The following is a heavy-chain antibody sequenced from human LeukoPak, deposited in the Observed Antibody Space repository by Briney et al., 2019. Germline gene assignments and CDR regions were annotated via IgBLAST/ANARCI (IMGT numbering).Heavy chain of an antibody. D-gene: IGHD6-19*01. CDR1: GGSFSGYY. Sequence: PSETLSLTCAVYGGSFSGYYWSWIRQPPGEGLEWIGEINHSGSTNYNPSLKSRVTISVDTSKNQFSLKLSSVTAADTAVYYCARDKPAYSSGWYRGGNWFDPWGQGTLVTVSS. J-gene: IGHJ5*02. CDR3: ARDKPAYSSGWYRGGNWFDP. V-gene: IGHV4-34*01. CDR2: INHSGST.